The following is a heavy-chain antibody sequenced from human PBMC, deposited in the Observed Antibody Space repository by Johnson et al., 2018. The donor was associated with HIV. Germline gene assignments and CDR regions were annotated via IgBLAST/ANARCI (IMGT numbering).Heavy chain of an antibody. CDR1: GFTFSSYA. Sequence: VQLVESGGGVVQPGRSLRLSCAASGFTFSSYAMHWVRQAPGKGLEWVSAISGSGSSTYYADSVKGRFTMSRDNSKNTLYLQMNSLRTEDTALYYCAKDSKVKRLTADAFDIWGQGTMVTVSS. CDR2: ISGSGSST. J-gene: IGHJ3*02. D-gene: IGHD4-11*01. V-gene: IGHV3-23*04. CDR3: AKDSKVKRLTADAFDI.